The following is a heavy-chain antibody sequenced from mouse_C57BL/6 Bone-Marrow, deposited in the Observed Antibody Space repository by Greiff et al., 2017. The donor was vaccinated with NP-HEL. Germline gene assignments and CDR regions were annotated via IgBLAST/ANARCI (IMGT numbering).Heavy chain of an antibody. Sequence: EVQLQESGEGLVKPGGSLKLSCAASGFTFSSYAMSWVRQTPEKRLEWVAYISSGGDYIYYADTVKGRFTISRDNARNTLYLQMSSLKSEDTAMYYCTRDHYDSLYFDVWGTGTTVTVSS. CDR1: GFTFSSYA. CDR2: ISSGGDYI. J-gene: IGHJ1*03. D-gene: IGHD2-4*01. CDR3: TRDHYDSLYFDV. V-gene: IGHV5-9-1*02.